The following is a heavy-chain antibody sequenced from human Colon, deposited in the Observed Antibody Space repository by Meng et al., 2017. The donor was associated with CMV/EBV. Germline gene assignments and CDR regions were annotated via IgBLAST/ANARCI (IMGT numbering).Heavy chain of an antibody. D-gene: IGHD3-10*01. CDR2: ISKTSSFI. Sequence: GASLKISCVGSGFTFGSYTLNWVRHAPGNGLEWVASISKTSSFINYADSVKGRFIISRDNAMNTLHLQMNSLRVEDTAVYYCTRAILGPIIGEFEYWGQGTLVTVSS. V-gene: IGHV3-21*06. J-gene: IGHJ4*02. CDR3: TRAILGPIIGEFEY. CDR1: GFTFGSYT.